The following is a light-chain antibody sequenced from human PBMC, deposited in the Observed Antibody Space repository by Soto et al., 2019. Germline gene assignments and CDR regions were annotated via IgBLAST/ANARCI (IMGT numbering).Light chain of an antibody. CDR3: QSLGTGIQV. CDR1: SGYSTYA. J-gene: IGLJ3*02. CDR2: INYDGTH. Sequence: HLVLTQSPSASASLGASVKLTCTLSSGYSTYAIAWQQQQSEKGPRFLMKINYDGTHSKGDGFFDRFSGSSSGAERHLTISSLQSEDEADYYCQSLGTGIQVFGGGTKLTVL. V-gene: IGLV4-69*01.